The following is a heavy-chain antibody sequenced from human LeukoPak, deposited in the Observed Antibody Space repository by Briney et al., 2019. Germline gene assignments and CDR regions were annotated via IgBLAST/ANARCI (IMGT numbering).Heavy chain of an antibody. CDR3: ARGRVAVANAFDI. V-gene: IGHV4-39*07. Sequence: PSETLSLTCIVSGDSISSSSYYWGWIRQPPGKGLEWIGSIYHSGSTNYNPSLKSRVTISVDKSKNQFSLKLSSVTAADTAVYYCARGRVAVANAFDIWGQGTMVTVSS. CDR1: GDSISSSSYY. J-gene: IGHJ3*02. CDR2: IYHSGST. D-gene: IGHD6-19*01.